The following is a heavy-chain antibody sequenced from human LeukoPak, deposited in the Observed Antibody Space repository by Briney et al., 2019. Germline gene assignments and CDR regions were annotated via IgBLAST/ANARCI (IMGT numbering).Heavy chain of an antibody. J-gene: IGHJ4*02. V-gene: IGHV3-23*01. Sequence: GGFLRLSCAASGFTFSSYAMSWGRQAPGKGLEWVSAISGSGGSTYYADSAKGRFTISRDNSKNTLYLQMNSPRAEDTAVYYCAKDLGGSYPEYYFDYWGQGTLVTVSS. D-gene: IGHD1-26*01. CDR1: GFTFSSYA. CDR2: ISGSGGST. CDR3: AKDLGGSYPEYYFDY.